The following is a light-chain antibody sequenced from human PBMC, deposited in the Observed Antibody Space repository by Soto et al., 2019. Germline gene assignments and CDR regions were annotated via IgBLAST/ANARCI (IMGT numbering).Light chain of an antibody. J-gene: IGKJ2*01. Sequence: DIQMTQSPSTLSASVGDRVTITCRASQNINSWLAWYQQKPGRAPNVLIYKASTLESGVPSRFSGSGYGTDFTLTISSLQPDDFATYYCLQYHAFPHTFGQGTNMEIK. CDR1: QNINSW. CDR3: LQYHAFPHT. CDR2: KAS. V-gene: IGKV1-5*03.